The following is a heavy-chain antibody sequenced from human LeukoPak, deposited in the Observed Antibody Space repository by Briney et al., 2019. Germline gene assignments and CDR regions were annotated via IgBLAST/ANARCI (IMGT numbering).Heavy chain of an antibody. Sequence: SGGSLRLSCAASGFTFSSYWMTWVRQAPGKGLEWEANIKQDGGEKYYLDSVKGRFTISRDNAKNSLYLQMNSLRAEDTAVYYCARVPQLIYSRVQDYWGRGTLVTVSS. CDR1: GFTFSSYW. J-gene: IGHJ4*02. CDR2: IKQDGGEK. CDR3: ARVPQLIYSRVQDY. V-gene: IGHV3-7*01. D-gene: IGHD2-2*02.